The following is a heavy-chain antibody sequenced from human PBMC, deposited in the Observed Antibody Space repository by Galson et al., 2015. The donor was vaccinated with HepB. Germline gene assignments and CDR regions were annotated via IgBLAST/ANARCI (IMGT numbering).Heavy chain of an antibody. CDR3: ARPNLNYGDAFDI. D-gene: IGHD1-7*01. CDR2: IYTGGTT. J-gene: IGHJ3*02. Sequence: SLRLSCAVSGFTVSSNYMSWVRQAPGKGLEWVSVIYTGGTTYYADSVKGRFTISRDNSKNTLYLQMNSLRAEDTAVYYCARPNLNYGDAFDIWGQGTMVTVSS. CDR1: GFTVSSNY. V-gene: IGHV3-53*01.